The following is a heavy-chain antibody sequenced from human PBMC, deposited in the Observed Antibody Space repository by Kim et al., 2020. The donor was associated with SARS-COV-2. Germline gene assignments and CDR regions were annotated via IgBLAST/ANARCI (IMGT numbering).Heavy chain of an antibody. CDR3: ASFSISSSWFDY. V-gene: IGHV1-3*01. Sequence: KYSRKFQGRVTITRDTSASTAYMELSSLRSEDTAVYYCASFSISSSWFDYWGQGTLVTVSS. J-gene: IGHJ4*02. D-gene: IGHD6-13*01.